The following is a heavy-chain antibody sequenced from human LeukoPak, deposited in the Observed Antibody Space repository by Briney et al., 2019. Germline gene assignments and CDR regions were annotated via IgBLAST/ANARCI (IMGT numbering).Heavy chain of an antibody. V-gene: IGHV3-23*01. CDR1: GFTFSNYA. Sequence: GGSLRLSCAASGFTFSNYAMNWVRQAPGKGLEWVSGISGGGEGTFYADSVKGRFTISRDISKSTLFLQMNSLRVEDTAVYYCAKATGSYPSDPFDYWGQGTLVTVSS. CDR3: AKATGSYPSDPFDY. CDR2: ISGGGEGT. D-gene: IGHD1-26*01. J-gene: IGHJ4*02.